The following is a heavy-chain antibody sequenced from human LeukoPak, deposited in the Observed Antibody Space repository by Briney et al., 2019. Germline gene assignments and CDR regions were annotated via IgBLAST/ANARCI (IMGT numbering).Heavy chain of an antibody. Sequence: SETLSLTCTVSGGSISSYYWSWIRQPAGKGLEWIGRIYKTGSTNHNPSLKSRVTISVDTSKNQFSLKLSSVTAADTAVYYCAREWGTYYYDSSGYGFFDYWGQGTLVTVSS. CDR1: GGSISSYY. V-gene: IGHV4-4*07. D-gene: IGHD3-22*01. CDR2: IYKTGST. CDR3: AREWGTYYYDSSGYGFFDY. J-gene: IGHJ4*02.